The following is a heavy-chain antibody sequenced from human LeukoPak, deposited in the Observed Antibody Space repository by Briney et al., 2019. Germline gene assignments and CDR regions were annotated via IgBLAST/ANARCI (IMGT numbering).Heavy chain of an antibody. Sequence: GGSLRLSCAASGFTFSSYGMSWVRQAPGKGLEWVSSISSSSSYIYYADSVKGRFTISRDNAKNSLYLQMNSLRAEDTAVYYCARGNYYDSSGYYYFDYWGQGTLVTVSS. CDR1: GFTFSSYG. V-gene: IGHV3-21*04. J-gene: IGHJ4*02. CDR3: ARGNYYDSSGYYYFDY. CDR2: ISSSSSYI. D-gene: IGHD3-22*01.